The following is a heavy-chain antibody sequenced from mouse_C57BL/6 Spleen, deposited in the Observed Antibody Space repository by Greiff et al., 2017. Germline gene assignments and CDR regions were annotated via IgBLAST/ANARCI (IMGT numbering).Heavy chain of an antibody. D-gene: IGHD2-4*01. V-gene: IGHV1-52*01. CDR1: GYTFTSYW. J-gene: IGHJ1*03. CDR2: IDPSDSET. CDR3: ARCDYDDLWYFDV. Sequence: VQLQQPGAELVRPGSSVKLSCKASGYTFTSYWMHWVKQRPIQGLEWIGNIDPSDSETHYNQKFKDKATLTVDKSSSTAYMQRSSLTSEDSAVYYCARCDYDDLWYFDVWGTGTTVTVSS.